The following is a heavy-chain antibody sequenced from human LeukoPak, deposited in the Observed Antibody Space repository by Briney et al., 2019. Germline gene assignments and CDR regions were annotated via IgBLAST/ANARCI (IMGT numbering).Heavy chain of an antibody. J-gene: IGHJ4*02. CDR1: GGSISSYY. D-gene: IGHD2-15*01. CDR2: IYTSGST. CDR3: ARGYCSGGSCPGYFDY. V-gene: IGHV4-4*07. Sequence: PSETLSLTCTVSGGSISSYYWSWIRQPAGKGLEWIGRIYTSGSTNYNPSLKSRVTISVDTSKNQFSLKLSSVTAADTAVYYCARGYCSGGSCPGYFDYWGQGTLVTVSS.